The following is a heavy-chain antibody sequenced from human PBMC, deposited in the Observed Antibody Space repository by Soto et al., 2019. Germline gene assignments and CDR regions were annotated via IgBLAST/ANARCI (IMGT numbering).Heavy chain of an antibody. J-gene: IGHJ4*02. CDR2: IGGTISAI. CDR3: VRDRFWNYDY. CDR1: GFTFSNYG. V-gene: IGHV3-48*04. D-gene: IGHD1-7*01. Sequence: PGGSLRLSCAASGFTFSNYGLNWVRQAPGKGLEWVSFIGGTISAIYYADSVRGRFSISRDNAKNVLYLQMNSLRADDTAVYYCVRDRFWNYDYWGQGTLVTVSS.